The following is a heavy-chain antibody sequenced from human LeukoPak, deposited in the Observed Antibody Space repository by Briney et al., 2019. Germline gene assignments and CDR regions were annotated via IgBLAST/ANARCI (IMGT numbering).Heavy chain of an antibody. CDR2: ISYDGSNK. V-gene: IGHV3-30-3*01. CDR3: ARGRGRYDSSGYRSSSPSYYFDY. CDR1: GFTFSSYA. D-gene: IGHD3-22*01. J-gene: IGHJ4*02. Sequence: GGSLRLSCAASGFTFSSYAMHWVRQAPGKGLEWVAVISYDGSNKYYADSVKGRFTISRDNSKNTLYLQMNSLRAEDTAVYYCARGRGRYDSSGYRSSSPSYYFDYWGQGTLVTVSS.